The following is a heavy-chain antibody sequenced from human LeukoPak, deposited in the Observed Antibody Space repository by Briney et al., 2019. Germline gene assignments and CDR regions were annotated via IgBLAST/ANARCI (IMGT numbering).Heavy chain of an antibody. V-gene: IGHV3-30*02. CDR1: GFTFNNYG. CDR2: IRYDGSNK. CDR3: AKDLADYYDRSGSIDY. J-gene: IGHJ4*02. Sequence: GGSLRLSCAASGFTFNNYGMHWVRQAPGKGLEWVAFIRYDGSNKYYADSVKGRFTISRDNSKNTLSLQMNSLRAEDTAVFYCAKDLADYYDRSGSIDYWGQGTLVTVSS. D-gene: IGHD3-22*01.